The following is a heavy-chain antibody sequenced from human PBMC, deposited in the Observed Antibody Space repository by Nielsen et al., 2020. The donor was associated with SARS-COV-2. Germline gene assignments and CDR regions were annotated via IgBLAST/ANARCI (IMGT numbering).Heavy chain of an antibody. Sequence: WIRQPPGKGLEWIGSIYYSGSTYYNPSLKSRVTISVDKSKNQFSLKLSSVTAADTAVYYCAGVSDYDILTGYYKGGMDVWGQGTTVTVS. D-gene: IGHD3-9*01. V-gene: IGHV4-39*07. CDR2: IYYSGST. CDR3: AGVSDYDILTGYYKGGMDV. J-gene: IGHJ6*02.